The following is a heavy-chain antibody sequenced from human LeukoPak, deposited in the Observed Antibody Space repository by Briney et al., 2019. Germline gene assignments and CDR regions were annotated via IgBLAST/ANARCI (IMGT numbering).Heavy chain of an antibody. CDR1: GYTFTNYD. CDR3: ARDPVDYYGSGSHPSWFDP. J-gene: IGHJ5*02. D-gene: IGHD3-10*01. Sequence: ASVKVSCKASGYTFTNYDINWVRQAPGQGLEWMGWINPNSGGTNYAQKFQGRVTMTRDTSISTAYMELSRLRSDGTAVYYCARDPVDYYGSGSHPSWFDPWGQGTLVTVSS. CDR2: INPNSGGT. V-gene: IGHV1-2*02.